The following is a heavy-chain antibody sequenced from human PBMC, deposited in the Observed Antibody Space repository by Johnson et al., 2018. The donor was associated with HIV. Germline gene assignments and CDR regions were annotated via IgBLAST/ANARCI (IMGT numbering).Heavy chain of an antibody. V-gene: IGHV3-13*01. Sequence: VLLVESGGALVQPVGSLRLSCAASGFTFSSYDMHWVRQATGKGLEWVSAIGTAGDTYYPGSVKGRFTISRENAKNSLYLQMNSLRAEDTAVYYCAKTIARNAFDIWGQGTMVTVSS. J-gene: IGHJ3*02. CDR2: IGTAGDT. D-gene: IGHD3-9*01. CDR3: AKTIARNAFDI. CDR1: GFTFSSYD.